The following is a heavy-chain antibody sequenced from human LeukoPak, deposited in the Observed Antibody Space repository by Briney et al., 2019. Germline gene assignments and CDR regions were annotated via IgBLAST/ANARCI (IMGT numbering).Heavy chain of an antibody. D-gene: IGHD3-10*01. J-gene: IGHJ4*02. CDR2: IKQDGSEK. CDR1: GFTFRSYW. V-gene: IGHV3-7*03. CDR3: ARDPGLLWFGESTPYYFDS. Sequence: GGSLRLSCAACGFTFRSYWMNWVRQAPGKGLEWVANIKQDGSEKYYVDSVKGRFTISRDNAKNSLYLQMNSLRAEDTAVYYCARDPGLLWFGESTPYYFDSWGQGTLVTVSS.